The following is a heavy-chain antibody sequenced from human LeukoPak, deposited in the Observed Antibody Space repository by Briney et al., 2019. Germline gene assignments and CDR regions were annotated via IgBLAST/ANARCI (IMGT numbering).Heavy chain of an antibody. CDR3: AKEGGNYYDSGGSYLMRSYMDV. J-gene: IGHJ6*03. CDR2: ISGSGGST. D-gene: IGHD3-22*01. CDR1: GFTFSSYG. Sequence: GGTLRLSCAASGFTFSSYGMSWVRQAPGKGLEWVSGISGSGGSTYYAGSVKGRFTVSRDNFKNTLFLQMNSLRVEDTAVYHCAKEGGNYYDSGGSYLMRSYMDVWGRGTTVTVSS. V-gene: IGHV3-23*01.